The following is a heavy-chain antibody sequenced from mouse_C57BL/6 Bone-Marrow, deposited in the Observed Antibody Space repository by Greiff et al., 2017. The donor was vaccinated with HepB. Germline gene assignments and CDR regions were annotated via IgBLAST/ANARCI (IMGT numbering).Heavy chain of an antibody. CDR1: GYTFTDYY. CDR3: ARWSHWYFDV. Sequence: VQLKESGPVLVKPGASVKMSCKASGYTFTDYYMNWVKQSHGKSLEWIGVINPYNGGTSYNQKFKGKATLTVDKSSSTAYMELNSLTSEDSAVYYCARWSHWYFDVWGTGTTVTVSS. CDR2: INPYNGGT. V-gene: IGHV1-19*01. J-gene: IGHJ1*03.